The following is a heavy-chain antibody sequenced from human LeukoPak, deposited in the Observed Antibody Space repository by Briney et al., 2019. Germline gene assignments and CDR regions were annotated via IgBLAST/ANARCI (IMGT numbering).Heavy chain of an antibody. J-gene: IGHJ4*02. D-gene: IGHD6-19*01. CDR3: ARGYSSGWYAH. CDR2: IYYGGST. CDR1: GGSISSYY. V-gene: IGHV4-59*01. Sequence: PSETLSLTCTVSGGSISSYYRSWIRQPPGKGLEWIGYIYYGGSTNYNPSLKSRVTISVDTSKNQFSLKLSSVTAADTAVYYCARGYSSGWYAHWGQGTLVTVSS.